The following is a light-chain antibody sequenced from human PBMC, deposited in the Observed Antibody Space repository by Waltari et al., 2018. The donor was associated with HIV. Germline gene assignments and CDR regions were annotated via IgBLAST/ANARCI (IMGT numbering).Light chain of an antibody. V-gene: IGKV4-1*01. CDR2: WAS. CDR3: QQYFSTPPT. J-gene: IGKJ1*01. CDR1: RTIFFHSNNKNY. Sequence: DFLMTQSPESLLVALGERATINCKSSRTIFFHSNNKNYLAWYQQKPGQPPKVLIYWASTRESGVPDRFSGSGSGTDFTLTISRLQPEDVAVYYCQQYFSTPPTFGQGTRVGI.